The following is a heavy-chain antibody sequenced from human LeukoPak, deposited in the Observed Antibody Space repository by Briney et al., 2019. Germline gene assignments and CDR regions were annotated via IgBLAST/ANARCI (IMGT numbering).Heavy chain of an antibody. Sequence: GGSPRLSCAASGFTFSSYAMSWVRQAPGKGLEWVSAISGSGGSTYYADSVKGRFTISRDNSKNTLYLQMNSLRAEDTAVYYCANTISGSYYSPFDYWGQGTLVTVSS. CDR3: ANTISGSYYSPFDY. V-gene: IGHV3-23*01. J-gene: IGHJ4*02. CDR2: ISGSGGST. CDR1: GFTFSSYA. D-gene: IGHD3-10*01.